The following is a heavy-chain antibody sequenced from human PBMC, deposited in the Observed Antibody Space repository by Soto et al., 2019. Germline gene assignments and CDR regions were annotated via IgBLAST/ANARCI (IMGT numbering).Heavy chain of an antibody. CDR2: ISAYNGNT. J-gene: IGHJ5*02. D-gene: IGHD3-10*01. V-gene: IGHV1-18*04. CDR1: GYTFTSYG. Sequence: ASVKVSCKASGYTFTSYGISWVRQAPGQGLEWMGWISAYNGNTNYAQKLQGRVTMTTDTSTSTAYMELRSLRSDDTAVYYCASDKLLWFGELLPNWFEHWGQGTLVNVSS. CDR3: ASDKLLWFGELLPNWFEH.